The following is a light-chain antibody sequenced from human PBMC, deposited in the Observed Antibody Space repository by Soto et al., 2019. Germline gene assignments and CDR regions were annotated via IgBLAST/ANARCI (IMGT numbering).Light chain of an antibody. J-gene: IGKJ1*01. CDR2: GTS. V-gene: IGKV3-20*01. CDR3: HQRQSWPRT. Sequence: EIVLTQYPGTLSLSPGGRATLSCRASQSVDDTYLAWYQQTPGQAPRLLIYGTSHRATGIPDRFRGSGTGTDFTLTISDVQPEDFAVYYCHQRQSWPRTFGQGTKVDIK. CDR1: QSVDDTY.